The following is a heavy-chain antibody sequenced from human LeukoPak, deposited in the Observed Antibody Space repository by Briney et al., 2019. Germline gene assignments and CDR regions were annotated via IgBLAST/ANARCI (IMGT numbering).Heavy chain of an antibody. J-gene: IGHJ6*04. D-gene: IGHD3-10*01. CDR1: GFTFGDYA. CDR2: IRSKAYGGTT. V-gene: IGHV3-49*04. CDR3: TRGGSGSYYNVLVYYYYGMDV. Sequence: PGGSLRPSCTASGFTFGDYAMSWVRQAPGKGLEWVGFIRSKAYGGTTEYAASVKGRFTISRDDSKSIAYLQMNSLKTEDTAVYYCTRGGSGSYYNVLVYYYYGMDVWGKGTTVTVSS.